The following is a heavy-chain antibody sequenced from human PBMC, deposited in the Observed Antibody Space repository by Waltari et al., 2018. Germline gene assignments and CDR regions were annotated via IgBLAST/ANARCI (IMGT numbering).Heavy chain of an antibody. V-gene: IGHV1-18*01. J-gene: IGHJ4*02. D-gene: IGHD2-21*02. CDR2: ISAYNGNT. CDR3: ARTYCGGDCLTSFFDY. Sequence: QVQLVQSGAEVKKPGASVKVSCKASGYTFTSYGISWVRQAPGQGLEWMGWISAYNGNTNYAQKLQGRVTMTTDTSTSTAYMELMSLRSDDTAVYYCARTYCGGDCLTSFFDYWGQGTLVTVSS. CDR1: GYTFTSYG.